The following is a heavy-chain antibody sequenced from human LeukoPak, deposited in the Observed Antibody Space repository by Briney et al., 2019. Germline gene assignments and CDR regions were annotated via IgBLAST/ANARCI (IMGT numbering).Heavy chain of an antibody. V-gene: IGHV3-30*02. D-gene: IGHD3-22*01. J-gene: IGHJ4*02. CDR1: GLPYSIYG. CDR3: AKDSAFSYYDSSGYLDY. Sequence: GGPLALLCAASGLPYSIYGMQWLRDARGKALEGVAFIRYDGSNKYYADSVKGRFTISRDNSKNTLYLQMNILRAEDTAVYYCAKDSAFSYYDSSGYLDYWGQGTLVTVSS. CDR2: IRYDGSNK.